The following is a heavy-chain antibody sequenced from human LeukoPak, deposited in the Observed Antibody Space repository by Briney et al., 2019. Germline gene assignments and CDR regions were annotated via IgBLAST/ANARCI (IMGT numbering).Heavy chain of an antibody. CDR2: IYYSGST. V-gene: IGHV4-39*07. Sequence: RSETLSLTCTVSGGSISSSSYYWGWIRQPPGKGLEWIGSIYYSGSTYYNPSLKSRVTISVDTSKNQFSLKLSSVTAADTAVYYCARVIGRPLWNFDCWGQGTLITVSS. D-gene: IGHD1-1*01. J-gene: IGHJ4*02. CDR1: GGSISSSSYY. CDR3: ARVIGRPLWNFDC.